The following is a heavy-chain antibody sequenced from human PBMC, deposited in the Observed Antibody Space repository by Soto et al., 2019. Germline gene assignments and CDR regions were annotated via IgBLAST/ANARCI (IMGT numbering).Heavy chain of an antibody. D-gene: IGHD6-6*01. V-gene: IGHV3-30*03. Sequence: PGGSLRLSCADSGFSFNTYGMHWVRQAPGKGLEWVAVISSDGSNKYYADSVKGRFTISRDNSKNTLYLQMDSLRADDTAVYYWARGTSSSSGWYFEYWGQGTLVTVSS. J-gene: IGHJ4*02. CDR2: ISSDGSNK. CDR1: GFSFNTYG. CDR3: ARGTSSSSGWYFEY.